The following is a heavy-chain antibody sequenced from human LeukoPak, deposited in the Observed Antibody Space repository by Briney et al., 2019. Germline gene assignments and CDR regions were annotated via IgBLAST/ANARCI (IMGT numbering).Heavy chain of an antibody. CDR2: INPNSGGT. V-gene: IGHV1-2*02. CDR1: GYTFTGYY. Sequence: ASVKVSCKASGYTFTGYYMHWVRQAPGQGLEWMGWINPNSGGTNYARKFQGRVTMTRDTSISTAYMELSRLRSDDTAVYYCAREQSAAAGGNWGQGTLVTVSS. D-gene: IGHD6-13*01. J-gene: IGHJ4*02. CDR3: AREQSAAAGGN.